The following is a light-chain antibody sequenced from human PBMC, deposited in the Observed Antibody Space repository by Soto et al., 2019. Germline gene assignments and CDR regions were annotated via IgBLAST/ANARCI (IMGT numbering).Light chain of an antibody. CDR2: AAS. V-gene: IGKV3-20*01. J-gene: IGKJ1*01. Sequence: EIVLTQSPGTLSLSPGERVTLSCRASQSVSSSYLAWYQQKPGQAPRLLIFAASSRATGIPDRFSGSGSGTDFTLTISRLEPEDFAVYYCHQYSSSTKTFGQGTKVDI. CDR1: QSVSSSY. CDR3: HQYSSSTKT.